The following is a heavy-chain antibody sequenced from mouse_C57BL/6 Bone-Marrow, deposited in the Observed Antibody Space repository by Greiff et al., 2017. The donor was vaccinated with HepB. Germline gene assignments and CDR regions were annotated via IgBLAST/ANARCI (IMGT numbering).Heavy chain of an antibody. CDR2: IWSGGST. J-gene: IGHJ4*01. D-gene: IGHD1-1*01. CDR1: GFSLTSYG. V-gene: IGHV2-2*01. Sequence: QVQLQQSGPGLVQPSQSLSITCTVSGFSLTSYGVHWVRQSPGKGLEWLGVIWSGGSTDYNAAFISRLSISKDNSKSQVFFKMNSLQADDTAIYYCARAPPYYGSSYCYAMDYWGQGTSVTVSS. CDR3: ARAPPYYGSSYCYAMDY.